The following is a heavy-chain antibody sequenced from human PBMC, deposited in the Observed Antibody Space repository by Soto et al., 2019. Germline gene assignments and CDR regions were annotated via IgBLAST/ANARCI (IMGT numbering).Heavy chain of an antibody. CDR3: ARTQGSGVSDY. V-gene: IGHV4-59*01. D-gene: IGHD3-3*01. Sequence: QVQLQESGPGLVKPSETLSLACSVSGDSITHNYWSWIRQPPGKGLEWIAYISHSARINYNPSLMGRVYIPLDTSKNQFSLRVNSLTPADTAVYYCARTQGSGVSDYWGQGTLVTVSS. CDR1: GDSITHNY. CDR2: ISHSARI. J-gene: IGHJ4*02.